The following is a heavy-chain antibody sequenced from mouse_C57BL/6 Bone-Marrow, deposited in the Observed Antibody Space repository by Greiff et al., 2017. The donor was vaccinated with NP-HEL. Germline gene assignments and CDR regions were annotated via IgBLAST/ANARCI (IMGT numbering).Heavy chain of an antibody. D-gene: IGHD2-4*01. J-gene: IGHJ3*01. Sequence: QVQLQQSGPELVKPGASVKLSCKASGYTFTSYDINWVKQRPGQGLEWIGWFYPRAGSTTYNEKFKGKATLTVDTSSSTAYTELHRLTSEDAAVYVCAREGLRQADWGQGTLVTVSA. V-gene: IGHV1-85*01. CDR1: GYTFTSYD. CDR3: AREGLRQAD. CDR2: FYPRAGST.